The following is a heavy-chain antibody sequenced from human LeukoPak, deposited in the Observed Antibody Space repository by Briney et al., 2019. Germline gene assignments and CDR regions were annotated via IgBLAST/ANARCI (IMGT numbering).Heavy chain of an antibody. CDR3: ARGGYDFVYYYYGMDV. Sequence: GASVKVSCTASGYTFTGYYMHWVRQAPGQGLEWMGRINPNRGGTNYAQKFQGRVTMTRDTSISTAYMELSRLRSDDTAVYYCARGGYDFVYYYYGMDVWGQGTTVTVSS. D-gene: IGHD3-3*01. CDR1: GYTFTGYY. V-gene: IGHV1-2*06. J-gene: IGHJ6*02. CDR2: INPNRGGT.